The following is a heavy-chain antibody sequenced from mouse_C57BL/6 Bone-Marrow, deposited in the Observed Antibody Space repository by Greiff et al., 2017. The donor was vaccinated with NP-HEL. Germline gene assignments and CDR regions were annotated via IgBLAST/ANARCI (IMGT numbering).Heavy chain of an antibody. V-gene: IGHV1-15*01. CDR2: IDPETGGP. CDR1: GYTFTDYD. CDR3: TRPELAD. Sequence: QVQLQQSGAELVRPGASVTLSCKASGYTFTDYDMHWVKPTPVHGLAWIGAIDPETGGPAYNQKFKGKAILTADKASSTAYMELRSLTSADSAVYYCTRPELADWGQGTLVTVSA. J-gene: IGHJ3*01.